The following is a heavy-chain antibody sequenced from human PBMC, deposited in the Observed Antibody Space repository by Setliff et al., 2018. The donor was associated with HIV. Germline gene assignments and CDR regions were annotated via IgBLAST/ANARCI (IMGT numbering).Heavy chain of an antibody. CDR1: GYAISSGYF. CDR2: IYTSGST. J-gene: IGHJ3*02. V-gene: IGHV4-61*09. Sequence: SETLSLTCAVSGYAISSGYFWSWIRQPAGKGLEWIGHIYTSGSTNYNPSLKSRVTISVDTSKNQFSLKLSSVTAADTAVYYCARGVSYYDSSGYYNPSADAFDIWGQGTMVTVSS. D-gene: IGHD3-22*01. CDR3: ARGVSYYDSSGYYNPSADAFDI.